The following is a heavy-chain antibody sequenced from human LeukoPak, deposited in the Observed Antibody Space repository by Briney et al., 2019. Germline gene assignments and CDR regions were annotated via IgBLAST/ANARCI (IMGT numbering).Heavy chain of an antibody. V-gene: IGHV3-48*04. D-gene: IGHD2-2*01. CDR2: ISSSSSTI. CDR3: ARTTAGPAAIEANWFDP. J-gene: IGHJ5*02. Sequence: PGGSLRLSCAASGFTFSSYSMNWVRQAPGKGLEWVSYISSSSSTIYYADSVKGRFTISRDNAKNSLYLQMNSLRAEDTAVYYCARTTAGPAAIEANWFDPWGQGTLVTVSS. CDR1: GFTFSSYS.